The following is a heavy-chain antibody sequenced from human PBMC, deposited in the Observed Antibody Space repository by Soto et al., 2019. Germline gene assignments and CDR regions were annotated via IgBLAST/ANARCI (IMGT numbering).Heavy chain of an antibody. V-gene: IGHV4-59*08. CDR1: GGSISSYY. Sequence: PSETLSLTCTVSGGSISSYYWSWIRQPPGKGLEWIGYIYHSGSTNYNPSLKSRVTISVDTSKNQFSLKLSSVTAADTAVYYCARAKAPLYSSSWYWFDPWGQGTLVTVSS. J-gene: IGHJ5*02. CDR2: IYHSGST. CDR3: ARAKAPLYSSSWYWFDP. D-gene: IGHD6-13*01.